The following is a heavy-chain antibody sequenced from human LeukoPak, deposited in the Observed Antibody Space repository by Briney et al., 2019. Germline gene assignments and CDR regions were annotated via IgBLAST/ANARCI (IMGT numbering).Heavy chain of an antibody. D-gene: IGHD2-8*02. CDR2: IKSKTDGGTT. Sequence: PGGSLRLSCAASGFTFSNAWMSWVRQAPGKGLEWVGRIKSKTDGGTTDYAAPVKGRFTISRDDSKNTLYLQMNSLKTEDTAVYYCTTPIYCTGGVCYSSDFDYGGQGTLVTVSS. CDR3: TTPIYCTGGVCYSSDFDY. J-gene: IGHJ4*02. V-gene: IGHV3-15*01. CDR1: GFTFSNAW.